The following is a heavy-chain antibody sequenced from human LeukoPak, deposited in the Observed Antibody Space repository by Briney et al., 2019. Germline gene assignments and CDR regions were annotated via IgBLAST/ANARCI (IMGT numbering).Heavy chain of an antibody. Sequence: PGGSLGLSCAASGFTFSSYWMSWVRQAPGKGLEWVANIKQDGSEKYYVDSVKGRFTISRDSAKNSLYLQMNSLRAEDTAVYYCARVGYDFWSGSLTGYFDYWGQGTLVTVSS. CDR1: GFTFSSYW. D-gene: IGHD3-3*01. J-gene: IGHJ4*02. CDR3: ARVGYDFWSGSLTGYFDY. CDR2: IKQDGSEK. V-gene: IGHV3-7*01.